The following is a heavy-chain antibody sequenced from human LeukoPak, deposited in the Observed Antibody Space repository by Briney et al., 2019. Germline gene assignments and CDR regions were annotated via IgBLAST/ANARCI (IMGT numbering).Heavy chain of an antibody. D-gene: IGHD4-11*01. CDR3: ASLHRAYYGMDV. CDR1: GFTFSSYA. V-gene: IGHV3-23*01. J-gene: IGHJ6*02. Sequence: GGSLRLSCAASGFTFSSYAMSWVRQAPGKGLEWVSALSVSGDSTYYADSVKGRFTISRDNFKNTLYLQMNSLRAEDTAVYYCASLHRAYYGMDVWGQGTTVTVSS. CDR2: LSVSGDST.